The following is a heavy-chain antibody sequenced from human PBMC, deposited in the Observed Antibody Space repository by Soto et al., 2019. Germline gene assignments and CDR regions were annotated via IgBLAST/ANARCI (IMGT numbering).Heavy chain of an antibody. Sequence: QVQLQESGPGLVKPSQTLSLTCTVSGGSISSGGYYWSWIRQHPGKGLEWIGYIYYSGSTYYNPSLKIRVTISVDTCKNQFSLKLSSVTAADTAVYYCSRVSGVASIGFDYWGQGTLVTVSS. V-gene: IGHV4-31*03. D-gene: IGHD5-12*01. CDR3: SRVSGVASIGFDY. CDR1: GGSISSGGYY. J-gene: IGHJ4*02. CDR2: IYYSGST.